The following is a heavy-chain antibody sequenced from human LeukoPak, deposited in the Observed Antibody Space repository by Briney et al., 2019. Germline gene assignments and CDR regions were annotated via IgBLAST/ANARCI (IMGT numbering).Heavy chain of an antibody. CDR2: IYYSGRI. CDR1: GGSISSYY. V-gene: IGHV4-59*01. J-gene: IGHJ4*02. CDR3: VRGPGDYYSTDY. Sequence: PSETLSLTCTVSGGSISSYYWSWIRQPPGKGLEWIGYIYYSGRINYNPSFKSRVTISADTSKNQLSLKVTSVTAADTAVYYCVRGPGDYYSTDYWGQGTLVTVSS. D-gene: IGHD2-21*01.